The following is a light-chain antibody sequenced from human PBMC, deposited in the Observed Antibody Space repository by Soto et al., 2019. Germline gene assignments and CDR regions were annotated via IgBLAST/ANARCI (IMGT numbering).Light chain of an antibody. J-gene: IGKJ4*01. CDR3: QQYDKWPPLT. V-gene: IGKV3-15*01. Sequence: EVVMTQSPATLSVSPGERATLSCRASQRISRNLAWYQQRPGQAPRLLMYGASTRATGIPDRFSGSGSGTEFTLTISSLQSEDFAVYYCQQYDKWPPLTFGGGTKVQIE. CDR1: QRISRN. CDR2: GAS.